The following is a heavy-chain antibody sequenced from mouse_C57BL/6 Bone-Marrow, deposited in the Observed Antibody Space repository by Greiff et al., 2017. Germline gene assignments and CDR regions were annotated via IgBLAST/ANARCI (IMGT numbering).Heavy chain of an antibody. V-gene: IGHV1-81*01. J-gene: IGHJ2*01. Sequence: VQLQQSGAELARPGASVKLSCKASGYTFTSYGISWVKQRTGQGLEWIGEIYPRSGNTYYNEKFKGKATLTADKSSSTAYVELRSLTSEDSAVYFWTSPYGYDDGFDYRGQGATLTVSS. D-gene: IGHD2-2*01. CDR3: TSPYGYDDGFDY. CDR2: IYPRSGNT. CDR1: GYTFTSYG.